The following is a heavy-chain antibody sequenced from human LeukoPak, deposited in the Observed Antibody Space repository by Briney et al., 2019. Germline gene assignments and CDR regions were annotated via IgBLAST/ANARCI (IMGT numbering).Heavy chain of an antibody. J-gene: IGHJ4*02. V-gene: IGHV1-69*04. CDR1: GGTFSSYA. CDR3: ARGRDSSGWETDY. D-gene: IGHD6-19*01. Sequence: SVKVSCTASGGTFSSYAISWVRQAPGQGLEWMGRIIPIFGIANYAQKFQGRVTITADKSTSTAYMELSSLRSEDTAVYYCARGRDSSGWETDYWGQGTLVTVSS. CDR2: IIPIFGIA.